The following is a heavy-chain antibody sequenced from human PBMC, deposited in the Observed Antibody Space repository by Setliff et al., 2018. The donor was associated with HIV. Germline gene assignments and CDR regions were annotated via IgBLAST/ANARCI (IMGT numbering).Heavy chain of an antibody. CDR1: GFTFSNAW. CDR3: TLKHT. CDR2: TKSKTDGGTT. J-gene: IGHJ5*02. D-gene: IGHD2-21*01. V-gene: IGHV3-15*01. Sequence: GSLRLSCAASGFTFSNAWMSWVRQAPGKGLEWVGRTKSKTDGGTTDYAAPVKGRFTISRDDSKNTLYLQMNSLKTEDTAVYYCTLKHTWGQGTLVTVSS.